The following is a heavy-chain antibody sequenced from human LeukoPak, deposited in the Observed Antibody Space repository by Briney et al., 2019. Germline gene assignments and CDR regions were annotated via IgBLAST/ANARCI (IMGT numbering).Heavy chain of an antibody. D-gene: IGHD5-18*01. J-gene: IGHJ4*02. Sequence: GGSLRLSCATSGLNFINAWMSWVRQAPGKGLEWVGRIKSKTDGGTTDYAAPVKGRFTISRDDSKNTLYLQMNSLKTEDTAVYFCAHRDTTLVRVDYWGQGSLVTVSS. CDR2: IKSKTDGGTT. V-gene: IGHV3-15*01. CDR1: GLNFINAW. CDR3: AHRDTTLVRVDY.